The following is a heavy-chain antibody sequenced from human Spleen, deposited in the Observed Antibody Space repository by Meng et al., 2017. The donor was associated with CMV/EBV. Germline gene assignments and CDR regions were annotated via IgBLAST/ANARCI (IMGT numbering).Heavy chain of an antibody. Sequence: QGSGPGLVKPSGTLSLTCTGSGGSISSSSYYWGWIRQPPGKGLGWIGSIYYSGSTYYNPSLKSRVTISVDTSKNQFSLKLSSVTAADTAVYYCAREGYYDSSGPIGYWGQGTLVTVSS. CDR3: AREGYYDSSGPIGY. J-gene: IGHJ4*02. CDR1: GGSISSSSYY. V-gene: IGHV4-39*07. CDR2: IYYSGST. D-gene: IGHD3-22*01.